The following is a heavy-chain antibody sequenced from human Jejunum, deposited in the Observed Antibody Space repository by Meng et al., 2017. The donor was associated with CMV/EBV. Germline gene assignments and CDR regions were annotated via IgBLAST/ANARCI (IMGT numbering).Heavy chain of an antibody. CDR3: ARDRTGSYYGTDV. CDR2: VYTDGDT. CDR1: GFSVSSHY. V-gene: IGHV3-53*01. D-gene: IGHD2-15*01. Sequence: ASGFSVSSHYMSWVRQAPGKGLEWVAVVYTDGDTYHADSVKGRFTMSRDNSQNTLYLQMNNLRADDTAVYYCARDRTGSYYGTDVWGRGTTVTVSS. J-gene: IGHJ6*02.